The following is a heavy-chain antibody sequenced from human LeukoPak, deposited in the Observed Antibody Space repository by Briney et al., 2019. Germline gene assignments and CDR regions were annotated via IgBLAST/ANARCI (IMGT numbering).Heavy chain of an antibody. J-gene: IGHJ6*02. D-gene: IGHD3-22*01. Sequence: ASVKVSCKASGYTFTSYGISWVRQAPGQGLERMGWISAYNGNTNYAQKLRGRVTMTTDTSTSTAYMELRSLRSDDTAVYYCARDTYYYDSSGYASEYGMDVWGQGTTVTVSS. CDR1: GYTFTSYG. CDR3: ARDTYYYDSSGYASEYGMDV. V-gene: IGHV1-18*01. CDR2: ISAYNGNT.